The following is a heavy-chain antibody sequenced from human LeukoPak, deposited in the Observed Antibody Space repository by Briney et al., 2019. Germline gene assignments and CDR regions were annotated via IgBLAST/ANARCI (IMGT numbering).Heavy chain of an antibody. V-gene: IGHV3-30-3*01. CDR1: GFTFSSYA. CDR3: ARRGSSSWPNWFDP. J-gene: IGHJ5*02. CDR2: ISYDGSNK. D-gene: IGHD6-13*01. Sequence: PGGSLRLSCAASGFTFSSYAMHWVRQAPGKGLEGVAVISYDGSNKYYADSVKGRFTISRDNFKNTLYLQMNSLRAEDTAVYYCARRGSSSWPNWFDPWGQGTLVTVSS.